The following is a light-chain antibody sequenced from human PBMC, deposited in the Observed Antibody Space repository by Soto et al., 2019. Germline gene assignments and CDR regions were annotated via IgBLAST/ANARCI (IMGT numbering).Light chain of an antibody. CDR2: EVN. Sequence: QSALTQPPSASGSPGQSVAISCTGTSSDVGGYNYVSWYQQHPGKAPKLMIYEVNKRPSGVPDRFSGSKSGNTASLTISGLQAEDEADYYCSSYTNNSPYVFGTGTKVTVL. J-gene: IGLJ1*01. V-gene: IGLV2-8*01. CDR1: SSDVGGYNY. CDR3: SSYTNNSPYV.